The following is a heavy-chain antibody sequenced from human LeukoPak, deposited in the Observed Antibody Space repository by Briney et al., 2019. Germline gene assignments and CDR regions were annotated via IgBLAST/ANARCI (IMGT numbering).Heavy chain of an antibody. CDR1: GFTFSSYG. D-gene: IGHD3-3*01. J-gene: IGHJ4*02. CDR3: AKGYDFWSRGDY. V-gene: IGHV3-30*02. Sequence: AGGSLRLSXAASGFTFSSYGMHWVRQAPGKGLEWLAFIRYDGSNKYYADSVKGRFTISRDNSKNTLYLQMNSLRAEDTAVYYCAKGYDFWSRGDYWGQGTLVTVSS. CDR2: IRYDGSNK.